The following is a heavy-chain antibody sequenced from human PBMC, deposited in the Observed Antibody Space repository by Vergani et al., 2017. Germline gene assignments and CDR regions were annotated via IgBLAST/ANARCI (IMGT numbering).Heavy chain of an antibody. J-gene: IGHJ4*02. CDR2: ITAIGSA. CDR1: GGSLSGYF. V-gene: IGHV4-34*02. CDR3: ASRRPRLNLGSKSNAGTFDS. Sequence: QVHLQQRGAGVLKPSETLSLTCGVIGGSLSGYFWSWIRQSPGRGLEWIGEITAIGSAKYSPSATSRGTISVDTSRGEVTLTVTSVTAADTGLYFCASRRPRLNLGSKSNAGTFDSWGQGTLVTVSS. D-gene: IGHD3-10*01.